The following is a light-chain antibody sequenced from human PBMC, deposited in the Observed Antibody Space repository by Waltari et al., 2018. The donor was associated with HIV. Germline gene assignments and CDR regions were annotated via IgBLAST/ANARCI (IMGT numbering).Light chain of an antibody. CDR1: HTISRF. Sequence: DIQMTQSPSSMSASVGHRVTVTCRANHTISRFLNWYQHKPGKAPNLLISSASNLHSGVPSRFGGSGSGTDFALTISSLQPEDFAVYYCQQTYSGPWTFGQGTKIDIK. V-gene: IGKV1-39*01. CDR2: SAS. CDR3: QQTYSGPWT. J-gene: IGKJ1*01.